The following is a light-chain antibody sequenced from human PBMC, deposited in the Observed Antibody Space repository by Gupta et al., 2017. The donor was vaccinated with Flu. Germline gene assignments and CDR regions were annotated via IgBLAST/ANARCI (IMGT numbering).Light chain of an antibody. Sequence: SVLTQPPSTSGTPGQTVTISCSGSDSNVGRNFVSWYRQVPGTAHRLLSFWEVLRPSGVPDRMSGSKSGTSASPERTAXRXDDEADXYCAVWDDTPSGLRGMFGGGTRLTVL. V-gene: IGLV1-47*01. CDR3: AVWDDTPSGLRGM. CDR2: WEV. J-gene: IGLJ3*02. CDR1: DSNVGRNF.